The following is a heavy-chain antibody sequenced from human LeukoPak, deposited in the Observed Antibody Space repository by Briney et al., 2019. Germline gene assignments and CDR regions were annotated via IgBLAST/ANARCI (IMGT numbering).Heavy chain of an antibody. CDR2: IIPILGIA. D-gene: IGHD5-12*01. Sequence: ASVKVSCKASGGTFSSYTISWVRQAPGQGLEWMGRIIPILGIANYAQKFQGRVTITADKSTSTAYMELRRLRSEDTAVYYCARRNSGYDSVDYWGQGTLVTVSS. CDR3: ARRNSGYDSVDY. CDR1: GGTFSSYT. V-gene: IGHV1-69*02. J-gene: IGHJ4*02.